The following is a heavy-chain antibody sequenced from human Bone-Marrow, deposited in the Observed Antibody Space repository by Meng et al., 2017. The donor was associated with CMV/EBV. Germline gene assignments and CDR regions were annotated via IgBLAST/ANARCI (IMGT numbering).Heavy chain of an antibody. CDR2: ISYDGSNK. V-gene: IGHV3-30-3*01. Sequence: GGSLRLSCAASGFTFSSYAMHWVRQAPGKGLEWVAVISYDGSNKYYADAVKGRFTISRDNSKNTLYLQMNSLRAEDTAVYYCARSLELPTNYYYYYGMDVCGQGTTVAVSS. J-gene: IGHJ6*02. CDR3: ARSLELPTNYYYYYGMDV. CDR1: GFTFSSYA. D-gene: IGHD1-7*01.